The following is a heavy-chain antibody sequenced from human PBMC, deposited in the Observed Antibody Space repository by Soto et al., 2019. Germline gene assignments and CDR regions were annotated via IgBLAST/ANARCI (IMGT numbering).Heavy chain of an antibody. J-gene: IGHJ4*02. CDR2: TSYDGSNK. CDR1: GFTFSSYG. D-gene: IGHD6-19*01. V-gene: IGHV3-30*03. CDR3: SGDSSGWHLDY. Sequence: QVQLVESGGGVVQPGRSLRLSCAASGFTFSSYGMHWVRQAPGKGLEWVAVTSYDGSNKYYADSVKGRFTISRDNSKNTLYLQMNSLRAEDTAVYYCSGDSSGWHLDYWGQGTLVTVSS.